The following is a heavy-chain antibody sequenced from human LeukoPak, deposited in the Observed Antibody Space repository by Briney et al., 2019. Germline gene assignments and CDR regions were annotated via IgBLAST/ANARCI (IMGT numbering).Heavy chain of an antibody. CDR3: ARDPAAYYYDSSGYSLARAFDI. V-gene: IGHV3-7*03. Sequence: GGSLRLSCVASGFTFSSYWMSWVRQAPGKGLEWVANIKQDGTMKYYVDSVKGRFTISRDNAKNSLYLQMNSLRSDDTAVYYCARDPAAYYYDSSGYSLARAFDIWGQGTMVTVSS. D-gene: IGHD3-22*01. CDR2: IKQDGTMK. CDR1: GFTFSSYW. J-gene: IGHJ3*02.